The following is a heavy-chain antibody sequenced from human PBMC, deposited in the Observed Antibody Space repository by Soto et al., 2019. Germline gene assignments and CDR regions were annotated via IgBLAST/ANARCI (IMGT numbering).Heavy chain of an antibody. CDR3: ASCKYSSSSGYYYYMDV. CDR2: IYYSGST. V-gene: IGHV4-39*01. CDR1: GCSISSSSYY. D-gene: IGHD6-6*01. Sequence: SETLSLTCTVSGCSISSSSYYWGWIRQPPGKGLEWIGSIYYSGSTYYNPSLKSRVTISVDTSKNQFSLKLSSVTAADTAVYYCASCKYSSSSGYYYYMDVWGKGTTVTVSS. J-gene: IGHJ6*03.